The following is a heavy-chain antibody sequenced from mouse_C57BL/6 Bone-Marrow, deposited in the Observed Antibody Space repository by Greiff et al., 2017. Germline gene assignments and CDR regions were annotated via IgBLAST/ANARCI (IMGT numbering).Heavy chain of an antibody. V-gene: IGHV5-17*01. CDR3: ARRHDLNYWYFDV. CDR2: ISSGSSTI. J-gene: IGHJ1*03. CDR1: GFTFSDYG. Sequence: EVKLVESGGGLVKPGGSLKLSCAASGFTFSDYGMHWVRQAPEKGLEWVAYISSGSSTIYYADTVKGRFTISRDTAKNNLYLQLTRLRSEDTAMYYFARRHDLNYWYFDVWGTGTTVTVSS. D-gene: IGHD1-3*01.